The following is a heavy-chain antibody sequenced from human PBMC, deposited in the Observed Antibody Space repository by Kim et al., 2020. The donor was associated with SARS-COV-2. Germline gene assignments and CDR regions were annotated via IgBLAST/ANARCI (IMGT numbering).Heavy chain of an antibody. V-gene: IGHV4-34*01. CDR2: INHSGST. Sequence: SETLSLTCAVYGGSFSGYYWSWIRQPPGKGLEWIGEINHSGSTNYNPSLKSRVTISVDTSKNQFSLKLSSVTAADTAVYYCAREKFIGYCSGGSCYQVPYYYYYSGMDVWGQGTTVTVSS. CDR1: GGSFSGYY. CDR3: AREKFIGYCSGGSCYQVPYYYYYSGMDV. J-gene: IGHJ6*02. D-gene: IGHD2-15*01.